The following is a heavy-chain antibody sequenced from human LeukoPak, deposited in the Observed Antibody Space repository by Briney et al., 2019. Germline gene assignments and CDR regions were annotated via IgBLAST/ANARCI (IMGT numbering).Heavy chain of an antibody. CDR1: GGSFSGYY. CDR2: INHSGST. Sequence: SETLSLTCAVYGGSFSGYYWSWIRQPPGKGLEWIGEINHSGSTNYNPSLKSRVTISVDTSKNQFSLKLSSVTAADTAVYYCARTAPHDFWSGYYTPRYFDYWGQGTLVTVSS. J-gene: IGHJ4*02. V-gene: IGHV4-34*01. CDR3: ARTAPHDFWSGYYTPRYFDY. D-gene: IGHD3-3*01.